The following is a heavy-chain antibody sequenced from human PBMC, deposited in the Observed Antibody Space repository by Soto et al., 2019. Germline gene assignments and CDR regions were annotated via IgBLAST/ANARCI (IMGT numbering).Heavy chain of an antibody. CDR1: GVTFSSYW. CDR2: INSDGSST. J-gene: IGHJ4*02. V-gene: IGHV3-74*01. Sequence: PGGALRLSCSASGVTFSSYWMHWVRQAPGKGLVWVSRINSDGSSTSYADSVKGRFTISRDNAKNTLYLQMNSLRAEDTAVYYCASLGYYDNPTDYWGQGTLVTVSS. CDR3: ASLGYYDNPTDY. D-gene: IGHD3-22*01.